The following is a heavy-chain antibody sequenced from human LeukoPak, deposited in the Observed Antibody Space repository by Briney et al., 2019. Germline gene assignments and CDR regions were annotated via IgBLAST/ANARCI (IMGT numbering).Heavy chain of an antibody. D-gene: IGHD3-10*01. J-gene: IGHJ5*02. CDR3: ARHRDYYGSGSYYRSYNWFDP. CDR1: GGSISSSSYY. CDR2: IYYSGST. V-gene: IGHV4-39*01. Sequence: SETLSLTCAVSGGSISSSSYYWGWIRQPPGKGLEWIGSIYYSGSTNYNPSLKSRVTISVDTSKNQFSLKLSSVTAADTAVYYCARHRDYYGSGSYYRSYNWFDPWGQGTLVTVSS.